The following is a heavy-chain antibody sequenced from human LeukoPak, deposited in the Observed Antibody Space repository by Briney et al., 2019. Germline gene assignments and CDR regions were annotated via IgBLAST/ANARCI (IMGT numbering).Heavy chain of an antibody. CDR1: GFTFSSYS. J-gene: IGHJ4*02. D-gene: IGHD2-15*01. CDR2: TSSSSSYI. Sequence: GGSLRLSCAASGFTFSSYSMNWVRQAPGKGLEWVSSTSSSSSYIYYADSVKGRFTISRDNAKNSLYLQMNSLRAEDTAVYYCARSGGYCSGGSCYWAYYFDYWGQGTLVTVSS. CDR3: ARSGGYCSGGSCYWAYYFDY. V-gene: IGHV3-21*01.